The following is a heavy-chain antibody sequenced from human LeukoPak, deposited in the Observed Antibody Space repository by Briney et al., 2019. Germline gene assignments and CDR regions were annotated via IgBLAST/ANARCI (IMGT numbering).Heavy chain of an antibody. D-gene: IGHD3-10*01. J-gene: IGHJ4*02. CDR2: ISSSSSTI. CDR1: GFTFRSYS. Sequence: GGSLRLSCAASGFTFRSYSTNWVRHALGEGLEWVSYISSSSSTIYYADSVKGRFTISRDNAKNSLYLQMNSLRDEATAVYYCARDRTAPGSYYNFDYWGQGTLVTVSS. V-gene: IGHV3-48*02. CDR3: ARDRTAPGSYYNFDY.